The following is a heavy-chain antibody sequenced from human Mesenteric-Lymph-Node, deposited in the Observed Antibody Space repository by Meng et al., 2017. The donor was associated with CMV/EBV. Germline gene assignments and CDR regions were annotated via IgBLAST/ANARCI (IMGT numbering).Heavy chain of an antibody. V-gene: IGHV4-61*08. CDR1: GVSVTSGAYH. Sequence: VQLHGPGPGLVKPSETLSLTCIVSGVSVTSGAYHWSWIPQSPGKGLEWIGYIYGTGITIYNPSLKSRVTILLETSKNQFSLKLNSVTTADTAVYYCAKSRSSTPGIVDDWGQGTLVTVSS. CDR2: IYGTGIT. D-gene: IGHD2/OR15-2a*01. CDR3: AKSRSSTPGIVDD. J-gene: IGHJ4*02.